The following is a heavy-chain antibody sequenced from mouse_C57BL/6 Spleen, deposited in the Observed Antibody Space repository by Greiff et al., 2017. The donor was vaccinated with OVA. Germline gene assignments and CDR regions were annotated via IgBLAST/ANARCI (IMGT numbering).Heavy chain of an antibody. J-gene: IGHJ2*01. CDR2: IRNKANGYTT. D-gene: IGHD1-1*01. Sequence: DVMLVESGGGLVQPGGSLSLSCAASGFTFTDYYMSWVRQPPGKALEWLGFIRNKANGYTTEYSASVKGRFTISRDNSQSILYLQMNALRAEDSATYYCARGDYYYGSSYGYWGQGTTLTVSS. V-gene: IGHV7-3*01. CDR3: ARGDYYYGSSYGY. CDR1: GFTFTDYY.